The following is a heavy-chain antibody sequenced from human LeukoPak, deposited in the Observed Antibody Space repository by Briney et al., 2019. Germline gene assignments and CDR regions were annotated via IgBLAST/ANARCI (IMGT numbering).Heavy chain of an antibody. Sequence: GGSLRLSCAASGFTYSIYSMSRVRQVPGKGLVWVSRINGDESSRAYADSVKGRFTISRDNARNTLYLQMNSLRVEDTAIYYCARDRAESNWTYHTLFDSWGQGTPVTASS. CDR3: ARDRAESNWTYHTLFDS. V-gene: IGHV3-74*01. D-gene: IGHD1-7*01. J-gene: IGHJ4*02. CDR1: GFTYSIYS. CDR2: INGDESSR.